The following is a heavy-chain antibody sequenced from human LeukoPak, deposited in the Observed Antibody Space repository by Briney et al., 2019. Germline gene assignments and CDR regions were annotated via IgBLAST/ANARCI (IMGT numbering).Heavy chain of an antibody. V-gene: IGHV6-1*01. CDR3: ARDKGGSGYDHLDS. D-gene: IGHD5-12*01. CDR2: TYYRSKLYN. CDR1: GDSVSTNSAA. J-gene: IGHJ4*02. Sequence: SQTLSLTCAISGDSVSTNSAAWNWIRQSPSRGLEWLGRTYYRSKLYNDYAVSGKSRITINPDKSKNQVSLQLNSGTAEATAVYYGARDKGGSGYDHLDSWGQGTLVTVSS.